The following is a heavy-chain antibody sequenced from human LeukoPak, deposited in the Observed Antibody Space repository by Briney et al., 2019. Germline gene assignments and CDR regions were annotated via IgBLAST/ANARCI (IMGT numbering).Heavy chain of an antibody. J-gene: IGHJ4*02. CDR1: GGSISSGGYS. V-gene: IGHV4-30-4*07. CDR2: IYYSGST. Sequence: PSETLSLTCTVSGGSISSGGYSWSWIRQPPGKGLEWIGYIYYSGSTYYNPSLESRVTISVDTSKNQFSLKLSSVTAADTAVYYCARDSRGDYYFDYWGPGTLVTVSS. D-gene: IGHD4-17*01. CDR3: ARDSRGDYYFDY.